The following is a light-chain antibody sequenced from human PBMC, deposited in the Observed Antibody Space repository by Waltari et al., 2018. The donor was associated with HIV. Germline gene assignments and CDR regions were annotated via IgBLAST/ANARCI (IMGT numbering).Light chain of an antibody. V-gene: IGLV2-14*01. J-gene: IGLJ2*01. CDR3: SSYNTFVV. CDR2: DVT. CDR1: SSDVGNYNY. Sequence: QSALTKPASVSGSLGQSITISCTGTSSDVGNYNYVSWYQQHPGKAPKLIIYDVTNRPSGVSNRFSGSRSGNTASLTISGLQAEDEADYYCSSYNTFVVFGGGTKLTVL.